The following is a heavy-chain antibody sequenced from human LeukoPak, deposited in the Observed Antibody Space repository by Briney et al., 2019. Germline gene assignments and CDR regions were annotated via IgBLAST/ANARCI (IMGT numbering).Heavy chain of an antibody. J-gene: IGHJ6*03. CDR2: ISATNTDI. CDR1: GFTFNNYS. V-gene: IGHV3-21*04. CDR3: ARDRCSGGGCYFYYMDV. Sequence: GGSLRLSCAASGFTFNNYSMNWVRQAPGKGLEWVSYISATNTDIHYTDSVKGRFTISRDKAKNSLYLQMNSLSAEDTAVYYCARDRCSGGGCYFYYMDVWGKGTTVAISS. D-gene: IGHD2-15*01.